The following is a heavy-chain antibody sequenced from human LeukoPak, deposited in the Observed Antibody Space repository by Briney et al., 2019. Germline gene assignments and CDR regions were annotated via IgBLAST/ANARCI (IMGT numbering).Heavy chain of an antibody. CDR2: ISSSGGST. V-gene: IGHV3-23*01. CDR3: AKDGPTAIPSWFDP. CDR1: GFNFTNYA. J-gene: IGHJ5*02. D-gene: IGHD2-21*02. Sequence: GGSLRLSCAAPGFNFTNYAMNWVRQAPGRGLDWVSLISSSGGSTYYAGSVKGRFTISRDNSKNTLYLQMNSLRAEDTAIYYCAKDGPTAIPSWFDPWGQGTLVTVSS.